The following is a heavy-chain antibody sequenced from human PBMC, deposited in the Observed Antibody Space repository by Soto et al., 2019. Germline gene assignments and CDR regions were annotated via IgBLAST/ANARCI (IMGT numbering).Heavy chain of an antibody. D-gene: IGHD4-4*01. CDR3: ARAPYSINAIDD. CDR2: IYYSGST. J-gene: IGHJ4*02. CDR1: GGSISSGDYY. Sequence: SETLSLTCTVSGGSISSGDYYWSWIRQPPGKGLEWIGYIYYSGSTYYNPSLKSRVTISVDTSKNQFSLKLSSVTAADTAVYYCARAPYSINAIDDWGQGTLVRVSS. V-gene: IGHV4-30-4*01.